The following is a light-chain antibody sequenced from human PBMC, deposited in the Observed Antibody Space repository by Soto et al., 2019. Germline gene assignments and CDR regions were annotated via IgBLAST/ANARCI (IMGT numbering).Light chain of an antibody. V-gene: IGLV2-14*03. Sequence: QSALTQPACVSGSPGQSITISCTGTSSDIGGLYNYVSWYQQHPGKAPKLLIYDVNDRPSGVSDRFSGSKSGNTASLTISGLQAEDEADYFCSAYSSGATPVVFGGGTKLTVL. CDR2: DVN. CDR3: SAYSSGATPVV. J-gene: IGLJ2*01. CDR1: SSDIGGLYNY.